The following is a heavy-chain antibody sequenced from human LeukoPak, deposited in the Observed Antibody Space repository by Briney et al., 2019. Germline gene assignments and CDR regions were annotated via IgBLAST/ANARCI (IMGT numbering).Heavy chain of an antibody. D-gene: IGHD6-13*01. Sequence: GGSLRLSCAASGFTFSSYGMHWVRQAPGKGLEWVAVISYDGSNKYYADSVKGRFTISRDNSKNTLYLQMNSLRAEDTAVYYCARDGSSSWTIDYWGQGTLVTVSS. J-gene: IGHJ4*02. CDR1: GFTFSSYG. V-gene: IGHV3-30*03. CDR2: ISYDGSNK. CDR3: ARDGSSSWTIDY.